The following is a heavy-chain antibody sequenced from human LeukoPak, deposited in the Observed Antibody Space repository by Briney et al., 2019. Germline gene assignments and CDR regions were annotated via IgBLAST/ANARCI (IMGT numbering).Heavy chain of an antibody. V-gene: IGHV4-34*01. CDR3: ARYRYCSSPSCYRGASMWFDP. D-gene: IGHD2-2*01. CDR2: INHSGST. Sequence: SETLSLTCAVYGGSFSGYYWSWIRQPPGKGLEWIGEINHSGSTNYNPSLKSRVTISVDTSKNQFSLKLRSVTAADTAVYYCARYRYCSSPSCYRGASMWFDPWGQGTLVTVSS. CDR1: GGSFSGYY. J-gene: IGHJ5*02.